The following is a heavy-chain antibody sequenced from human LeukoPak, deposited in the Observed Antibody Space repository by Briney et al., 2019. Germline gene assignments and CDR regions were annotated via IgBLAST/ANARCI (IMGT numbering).Heavy chain of an antibody. CDR2: IYHSGST. D-gene: IGHD3-22*01. Sequence: PSETLSLTCTVSGYSISSVYYWGWIRQPPGKGLEWIGSIYHSGSTYYNPSLKSRVTISLDTSRNQFSLKLNSVTAADTAVYYCARHHYYYDSSGYDYVRSGPADYWGQGTLVTVSS. J-gene: IGHJ4*02. CDR1: GYSISSVYY. V-gene: IGHV4-38-2*02. CDR3: ARHHYYYDSSGYDYVRSGPADY.